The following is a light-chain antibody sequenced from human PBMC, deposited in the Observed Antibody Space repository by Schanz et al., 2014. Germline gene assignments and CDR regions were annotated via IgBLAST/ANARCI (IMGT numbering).Light chain of an antibody. CDR1: QSVSSY. CDR3: QQYNNWQRT. J-gene: IGKJ1*01. V-gene: IGKV3-11*01. CDR2: DAS. Sequence: ETVLTQSPVTLSLSPGERATLSCRASQSVSSYLAWYQQKPGQAPRLLIYDASNRATGIPARFSGSGSGTDFTLTISSLQSEDFAVYYCQQYNNWQRTFGQGTKVEIK.